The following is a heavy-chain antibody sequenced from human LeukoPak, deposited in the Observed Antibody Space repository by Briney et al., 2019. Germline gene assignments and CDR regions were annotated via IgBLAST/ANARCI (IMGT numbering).Heavy chain of an antibody. D-gene: IGHD1-26*01. CDR2: ISYDGDHK. Sequence: GGSLRLSCAASGISFRSYGMHWVRQAPGKGLEWVAVISYDGDHKYYGDSVKGRFTISRDNSRNTLYLQMDSLKTEDTAVYYCAKGELHFNTCSFDYWGQGTLVTVSS. CDR1: GISFRSYG. V-gene: IGHV3-30*18. CDR3: AKGELHFNTCSFDY. J-gene: IGHJ4*02.